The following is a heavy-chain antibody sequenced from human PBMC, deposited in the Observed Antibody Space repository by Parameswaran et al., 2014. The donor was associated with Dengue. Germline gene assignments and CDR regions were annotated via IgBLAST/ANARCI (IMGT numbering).Heavy chain of an antibody. J-gene: IGHJ6*02. V-gene: IGHV3-49*02. CDR3: TRATTISPNPYYYYYYGMDV. D-gene: IGHD3-9*01. Sequence: RWIRQPPGKGLEWVGFIRSKAYGGTTEYAASVKGRFTISRDDSKSIAYLQMNSLKTEDTAVYYCTRATTISPNPYYYYYYGMDVWGQGTTVTVSS. CDR2: IRSKAYGGTT.